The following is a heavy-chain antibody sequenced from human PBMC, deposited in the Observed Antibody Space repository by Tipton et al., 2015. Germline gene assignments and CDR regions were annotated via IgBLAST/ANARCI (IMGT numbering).Heavy chain of an antibody. CDR2: IYSSRST. CDR1: GGSISSGDYY. CDR3: ASHYSTVTIPYYYYGMDV. Sequence: TLSLTCTVSGGSISSGDYYWYWIRQHPGKGLEWIGYIYSSRSTYYNPSLKSRVTISVDTSKNQFSLKLSSVSAAGTAVYYCASHYSTVTIPYYYYGMDVWGQGTTVTVSS. V-gene: IGHV4-31*03. D-gene: IGHD4-17*01. J-gene: IGHJ6*02.